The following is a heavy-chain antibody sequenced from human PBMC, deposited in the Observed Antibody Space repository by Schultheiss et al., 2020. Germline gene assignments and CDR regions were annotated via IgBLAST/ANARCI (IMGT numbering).Heavy chain of an antibody. CDR2: IYHSGST. V-gene: IGHV4-38-2*02. Sequence: SQTLSLTCTVSGYSISSGYYWGWIRQPPGKGLEWIGSIYHSGSTYYNPSLKSRVTISVDTSKNQFSLKLSSVTAADTAVYYCARDGPYGSGTDAFDIWGQGTMVTVSS. CDR3: ARDGPYGSGTDAFDI. CDR1: GYSISSGYY. J-gene: IGHJ3*02. D-gene: IGHD3-10*01.